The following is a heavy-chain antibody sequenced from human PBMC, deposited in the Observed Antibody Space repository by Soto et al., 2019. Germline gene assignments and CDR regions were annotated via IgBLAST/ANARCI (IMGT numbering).Heavy chain of an antibody. CDR2: INPNSGGT. Sequence: ASVKVSRKASGYTFTGYYMHWVRQAPGQGLEWMGWINPNSGGTNYAQKFQGWVTMTRDTSISTAYMELSRLRSDDTAVYYCAREPRSGSYAYYYYGMDVWGQGTTVTVSS. V-gene: IGHV1-2*04. CDR1: GYTFTGYY. D-gene: IGHD3-10*01. J-gene: IGHJ6*02. CDR3: AREPRSGSYAYYYYGMDV.